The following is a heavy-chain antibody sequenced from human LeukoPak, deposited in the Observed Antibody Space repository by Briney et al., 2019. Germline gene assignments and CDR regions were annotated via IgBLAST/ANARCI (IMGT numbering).Heavy chain of an antibody. CDR3: ASGYNSVGGFYFDY. J-gene: IGHJ4*02. V-gene: IGHV3-20*04. CDR2: IKWNGGST. Sequence: PGGSLRLSCAASGFGFDDYGMSWVRQAPGEGQEWVSGIKWNGGSTGYADSVKGRFTISRDNAKKSLYLQMSSLRPEDTAFYYCASGYNSVGGFYFDYWGQGTLVTVSS. CDR1: GFGFDDYG. D-gene: IGHD2-15*01.